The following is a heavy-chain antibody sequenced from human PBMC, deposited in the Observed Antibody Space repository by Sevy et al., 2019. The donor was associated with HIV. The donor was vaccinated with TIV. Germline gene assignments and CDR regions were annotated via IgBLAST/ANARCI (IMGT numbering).Heavy chain of an antibody. CDR2: ISFSSNYI. Sequence: GGSLRLSCAASGFTFSSSSMNWVRQAPGKGLEWVSSISFSSNYIYYADSVKGRFTISRDNAKNSLFLQMNSLRAEDTAVYCCARDETWDAFDIWGQGTMVTVSS. V-gene: IGHV3-21*01. CDR1: GFTFSSSS. CDR3: ARDETWDAFDI. J-gene: IGHJ3*02.